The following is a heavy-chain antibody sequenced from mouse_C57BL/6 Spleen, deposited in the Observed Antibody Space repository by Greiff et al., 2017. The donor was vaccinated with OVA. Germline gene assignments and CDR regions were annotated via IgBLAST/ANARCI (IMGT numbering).Heavy chain of an antibody. CDR2: IDPSDSYT. D-gene: IGHD1-1*01. CDR1: GYTFTSYW. V-gene: IGHV1-59*01. Sequence: QVQLQQPGAELVRPGTSVKLSCKASGYTFTSYWMHWVKQRPGQGLEWIGVIDPSDSYTNYNQKFKGKATLTVDTASSTAYMQLSSLTSEDSAVYYYARDYGSPPWYFDVWGTGTTVTVSS. J-gene: IGHJ1*03. CDR3: ARDYGSPPWYFDV.